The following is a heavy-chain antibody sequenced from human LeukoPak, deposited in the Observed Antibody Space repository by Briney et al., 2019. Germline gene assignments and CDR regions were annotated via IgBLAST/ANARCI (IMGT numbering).Heavy chain of an antibody. D-gene: IGHD3-22*01. V-gene: IGHV1-2*02. CDR1: GYTFTGYY. J-gene: IGHJ4*02. CDR2: INPNSGGT. Sequence: ASVKVSCKASGYTFTGYYMHWVRQAPGQGLEWMGWINPNSGGTNYAQKFQGRVTMTRETSISKAYMELSRLRSEDTAVYYCARTYYYDSSGPVTDYWGQGTLVTVSS. CDR3: ARTYYYDSSGPVTDY.